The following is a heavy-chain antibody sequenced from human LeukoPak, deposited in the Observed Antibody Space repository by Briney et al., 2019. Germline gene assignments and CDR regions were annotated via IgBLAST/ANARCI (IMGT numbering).Heavy chain of an antibody. V-gene: IGHV1-69*06. J-gene: IGHJ4*02. CDR3: AMSVWFGELLLDY. D-gene: IGHD3-10*01. CDR2: IIPIFGTA. Sequence: ASVKVSCKASGYTLTSYAISWVRQAPGQGLEWMGGIIPIFGTANYAQKFQGRVTITADKSTSTAYMELSSLRSEDTAVYYCAMSVWFGELLLDYWGQGTLVTVSS. CDR1: GYTLTSYA.